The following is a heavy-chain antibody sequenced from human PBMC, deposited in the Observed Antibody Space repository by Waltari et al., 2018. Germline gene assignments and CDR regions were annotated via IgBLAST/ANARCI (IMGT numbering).Heavy chain of an antibody. D-gene: IGHD3-10*01. CDR3: ARVASMVRAYYF. V-gene: IGHV1-46*01. CDR2: INPATDSA. Sequence: QEQLVQSGAEVKKPGASVKVSCKASGYRFTVYYIHWVRQAPGQGLEWMGTINPATDSATYAQSFQGRVTMTRDTSTSTFYMELSSLRSEDTAVYYCARVASMVRAYYFWGQGTLVTVSS. J-gene: IGHJ4*02. CDR1: GYRFTVYY.